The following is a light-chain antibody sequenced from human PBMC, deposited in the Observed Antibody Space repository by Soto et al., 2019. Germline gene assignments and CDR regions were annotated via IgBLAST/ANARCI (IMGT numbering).Light chain of an antibody. V-gene: IGKV1-13*02. J-gene: IGKJ4*01. Sequence: AIQLTQSPSSLPASVGDRIIITCRASQDIRSTLAWYQQKPGRAPKLLIYDASSLQSGVPSRFSGSGSGTDFTLTISSLQPEDFATYYCQQFNGYPLTFGGGTKVDIK. CDR2: DAS. CDR3: QQFNGYPLT. CDR1: QDIRST.